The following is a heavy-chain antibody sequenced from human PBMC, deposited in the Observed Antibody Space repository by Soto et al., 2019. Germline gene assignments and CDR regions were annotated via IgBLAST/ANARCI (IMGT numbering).Heavy chain of an antibody. D-gene: IGHD3-10*01. CDR1: GFTFSSYG. CDR3: ARGYYFGSGSYYWGVDFGY. CDR2: IWYDGSNK. Sequence: QVQLVESGGGVVQPGRSLRLSCAASGFTFSSYGRHWVRQAPGKGLEWVAVIWYDGSNKYYADSVKGRFTISRDNPKNTQYLQMNSLRAEETAVYCCARGYYFGSGSYYWGVDFGYWGPGTL. V-gene: IGHV3-33*01. J-gene: IGHJ4*03.